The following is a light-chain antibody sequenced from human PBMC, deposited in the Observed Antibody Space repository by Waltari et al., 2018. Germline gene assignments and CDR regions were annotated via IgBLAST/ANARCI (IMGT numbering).Light chain of an antibody. J-gene: IGKJ4*01. CDR1: QSISSY. Sequence: DIQMTQSPSSLSASVGDRVTITCRASQSISSYLNWYQQKPGKAPKLLIYAASSLQSGVPSRFSGSGSGTDFTLTISSLQLEDFATYYCQQSYSTLLTFGGGTKVEIK. CDR2: AAS. V-gene: IGKV1-39*01. CDR3: QQSYSTLLT.